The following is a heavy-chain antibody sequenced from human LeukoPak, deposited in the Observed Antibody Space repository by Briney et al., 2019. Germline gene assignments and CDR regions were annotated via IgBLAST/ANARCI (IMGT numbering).Heavy chain of an antibody. J-gene: IGHJ5*02. CDR2: IIPIFGTA. D-gene: IGHD3-10*01. CDR3: ARARGYYGSGEGNWFDP. Sequence: ASVKVSCKASGGTFSSYAISWVRQAPGQGLEWMGGIIPIFGTANYAQKFQGRVTITTDESTSTAYMELSSLRSGDTAVYYCARARGYYGSGEGNWFDPWGQGTLVTVSS. V-gene: IGHV1-69*05. CDR1: GGTFSSYA.